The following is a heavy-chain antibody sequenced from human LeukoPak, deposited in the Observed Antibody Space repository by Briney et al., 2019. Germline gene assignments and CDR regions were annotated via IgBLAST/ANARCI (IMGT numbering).Heavy chain of an antibody. CDR2: IYHSGST. CDR1: GGSISSGGYS. D-gene: IGHD1-7*01. J-gene: IGHJ4*02. Sequence: PSETLSLTCAVSGGSISSGGYSWSWIRQPPGKGLEWIGYIYHSGSTYYNPSLKSRVTISVDTSKNQLSLKLSSVTAADTAVYYCARVGITGTTPDYWGLGTLVTVSS. CDR3: ARVGITGTTPDY. V-gene: IGHV4-30-4*07.